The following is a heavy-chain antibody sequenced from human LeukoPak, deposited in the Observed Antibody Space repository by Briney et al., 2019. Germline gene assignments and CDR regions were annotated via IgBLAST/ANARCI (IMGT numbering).Heavy chain of an antibody. Sequence: GGSLRLSCAASGFTFSSYAMHWVLQAPGRGLEWVAVISYGGDNKYYADSVKGRFTISRDNSKNMLYLQMNSLRAEDTAVYYCARALEAHDLRPIGYWGQGTLVTVSS. CDR1: GFTFSSYA. J-gene: IGHJ4*02. CDR2: ISYGGDNK. V-gene: IGHV3-30*01. D-gene: IGHD3-3*01. CDR3: ARALEAHDLRPIGY.